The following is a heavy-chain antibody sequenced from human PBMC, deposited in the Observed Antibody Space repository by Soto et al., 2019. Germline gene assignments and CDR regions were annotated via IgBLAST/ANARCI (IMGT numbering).Heavy chain of an antibody. D-gene: IGHD1-20*01. CDR3: ARDGNRITRDYHYYYGMDV. CDR1: GYTFTGYY. CDR2: INPNSGGT. V-gene: IGHV1-2*02. Sequence: GASVKVSCKASGYTFTGYYMHWVRQAPGQGLEWMGWINPNSGGTNYAQKFQGRVTMTRDTSISTAYMELSRLRSDDTAVYYCARDGNRITRDYHYYYGMDVWGQGTTVTVSS. J-gene: IGHJ6*02.